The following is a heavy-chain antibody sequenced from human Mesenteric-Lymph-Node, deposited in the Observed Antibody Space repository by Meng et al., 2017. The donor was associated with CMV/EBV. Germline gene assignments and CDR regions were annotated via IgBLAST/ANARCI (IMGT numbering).Heavy chain of an antibody. J-gene: IGHJ3*02. V-gene: IGHV1-69*05. Sequence: SVKVSCKASGGIFSSYAISWVRQAPGQGLEWMGGIIPIFGTAKYAQKFQGRVTITTDESTSTAYMELSSLRSEDTAVYYCARERYCSSTSCYSRDAFDIWGQGTMVTVSS. CDR1: GGIFSSYA. CDR3: ARERYCSSTSCYSRDAFDI. D-gene: IGHD2-2*01. CDR2: IIPIFGTA.